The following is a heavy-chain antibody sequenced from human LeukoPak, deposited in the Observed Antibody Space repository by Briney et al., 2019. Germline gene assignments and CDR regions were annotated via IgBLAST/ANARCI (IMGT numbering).Heavy chain of an antibody. CDR3: ARADYGEGLNYYYYYMDV. CDR1: GYTFTGYY. CDR2: INPNSGGT. J-gene: IGHJ6*03. D-gene: IGHD4-17*01. V-gene: IGHV1-2*02. Sequence: ASVKVSCKASGYTFTGYYMHWVRQAPGQGLEWMGWINPNSGGTSYAQKFQGRVTMTRDTSISTAYMELSRLRSDDTAVYYCARADYGEGLNYYYYYMDVWGKGTTVTVSS.